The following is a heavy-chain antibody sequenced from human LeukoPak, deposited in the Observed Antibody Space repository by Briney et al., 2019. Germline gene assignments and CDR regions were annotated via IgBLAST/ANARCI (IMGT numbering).Heavy chain of an antibody. Sequence: GGSLRLSCAASGFTFTSYVMTWVRQAPEKGLEWVSAVTSGGSTFYAGSVKGRFTISRDNSKNTLYLQMNSLRAEDTAVYYCANCLRQLPFVYWGEGTLVTVSS. J-gene: IGHJ4*02. CDR2: VTSGGST. CDR3: ANCLRQLPFVY. V-gene: IGHV3-23*01. CDR1: GFTFTSYV. D-gene: IGHD2-2*01.